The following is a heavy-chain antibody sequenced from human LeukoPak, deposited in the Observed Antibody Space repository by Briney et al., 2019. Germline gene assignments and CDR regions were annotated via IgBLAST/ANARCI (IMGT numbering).Heavy chain of an antibody. Sequence: GGSLRLSCAASGFSLSSYSFNWVRQAPGKGLEWVSYITSSSSTIYADSVKGRFTISRDNAKNSLYLQMSSLRDEDTAVYYCARSYDYALDVWGQGTTVTVSS. J-gene: IGHJ6*02. CDR1: GFSLSSYS. CDR2: ITSSSSTI. V-gene: IGHV3-48*02. CDR3: ARSYDYALDV.